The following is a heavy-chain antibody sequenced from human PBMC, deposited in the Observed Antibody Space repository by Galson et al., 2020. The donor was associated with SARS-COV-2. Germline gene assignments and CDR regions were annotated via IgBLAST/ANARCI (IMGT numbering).Heavy chain of an antibody. CDR3: ARDIGYNGWRSYSYGMDV. J-gene: IGHJ6*02. CDR1: GFTFRRYA. V-gene: IGHV3-23*01. D-gene: IGHD3-16*01. Sequence: GGSLRLSCEGSGFTFRRYAMNWVRQAPGKGLEWVAGITGGSETTIHADSVKGRFIITRDNAKNTVYLVMNSLRVEDTAIFYCARDIGYNGWRSYSYGMDVWGQGTTVTVSS. CDR2: ITGGSETT.